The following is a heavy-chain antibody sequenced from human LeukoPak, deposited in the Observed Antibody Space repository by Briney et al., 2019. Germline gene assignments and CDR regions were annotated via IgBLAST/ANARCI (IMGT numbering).Heavy chain of an antibody. CDR3: AKWSSSGY. D-gene: IGHD6-13*01. Sequence: GGSLRLSCAASGFTFSNYGMSWVRQAPGKGLELVSGMSGSGGITYYADYVKGRFTISRDNSKNTLYLQMNSLRAEDTAVYYCAKWSSSGYWGQGTLVTVSS. CDR2: MSGSGGIT. J-gene: IGHJ4*02. CDR1: GFTFSNYG. V-gene: IGHV3-23*01.